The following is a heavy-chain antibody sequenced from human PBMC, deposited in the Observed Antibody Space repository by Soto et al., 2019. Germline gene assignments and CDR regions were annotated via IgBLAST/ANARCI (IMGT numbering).Heavy chain of an antibody. Sequence: LSLTCTVSGGSISSYYWSWIRQPPGKGLEWIGYIYYSGSTNYNPSLKSRVTISVDTSKNQFSLKLSSVTAADTAVYYCAANYYGSGSYGFFDYWGQGTLVTVSS. V-gene: IGHV4-59*01. CDR3: AANYYGSGSYGFFDY. D-gene: IGHD3-10*01. J-gene: IGHJ4*02. CDR1: GGSISSYY. CDR2: IYYSGST.